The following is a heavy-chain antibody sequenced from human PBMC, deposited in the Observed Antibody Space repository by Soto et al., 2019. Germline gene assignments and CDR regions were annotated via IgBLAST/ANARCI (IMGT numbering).Heavy chain of an antibody. Sequence: GGSLRLSCGASGFTFTTYAMSWVRQAPGKGLDWVSAVSGSGSGTYYADSVKGRFTISRDNSKNTLYLQMNSLRAEDTAVYYCAKSLSSGSYSYFDYWGKGTLVTVSS. J-gene: IGHJ4*02. CDR2: VSGSGSGT. CDR1: GFTFTTYA. V-gene: IGHV3-23*01. D-gene: IGHD3-10*01. CDR3: AKSLSSGSYSYFDY.